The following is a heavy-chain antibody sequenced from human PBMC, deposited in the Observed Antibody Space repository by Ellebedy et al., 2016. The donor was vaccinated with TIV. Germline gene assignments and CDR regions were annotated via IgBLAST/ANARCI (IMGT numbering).Heavy chain of an antibody. CDR2: IDPSGGRT. V-gene: IGHV1-46*01. CDR3: VRGLGGLSQLLPEGYWYFDL. Sequence: ASVKVSXXASGYTFTSYYMHWVRQAPGQGPEWMGIIDPSGGRTSYPQKFQGRVTMTRDTSTSTVYMELTSLRSEDTALYYCVRGLGGLSQLLPEGYWYFDLWGRGTLVTVSS. D-gene: IGHD2-2*01. CDR1: GYTFTSYY. J-gene: IGHJ2*01.